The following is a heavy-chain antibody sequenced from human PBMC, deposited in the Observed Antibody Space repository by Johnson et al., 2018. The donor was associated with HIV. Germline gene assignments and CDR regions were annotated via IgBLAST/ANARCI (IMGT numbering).Heavy chain of an antibody. CDR1: GFTVSSNY. V-gene: IGHV3-66*01. D-gene: IGHD1-26*01. J-gene: IGHJ3*02. Sequence: VQLVESGGGLVQPGGSLRLSCAASGFTVSSNYMSWVRQAPGKGLEWVSVIYSGGSTYYAYSVKGRFTISRDNSKNTLYLQMNSLRAEDTAVYYCAREGAWEVRPGAFDIWGQGTMVTVSS. CDR2: IYSGGST. CDR3: AREGAWEVRPGAFDI.